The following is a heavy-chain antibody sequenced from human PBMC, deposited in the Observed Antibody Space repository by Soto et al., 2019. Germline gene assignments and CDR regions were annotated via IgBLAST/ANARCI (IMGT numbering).Heavy chain of an antibody. Sequence: GGSLRLSCAASGFTFSSYAMSWVRQAPGKGLEWVSAISGSGGSTYYADSVKGRFTISRDNSKNTLYLQMNSLRTEDTAVYYCAKAWASPAALNWFGPWGQGTLVTVSS. CDR2: ISGSGGST. CDR3: AKAWASPAALNWFGP. CDR1: GFTFSSYA. J-gene: IGHJ5*02. D-gene: IGHD6-13*01. V-gene: IGHV3-23*01.